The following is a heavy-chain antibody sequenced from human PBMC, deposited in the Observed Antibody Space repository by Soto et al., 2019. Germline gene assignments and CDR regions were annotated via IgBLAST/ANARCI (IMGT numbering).Heavy chain of an antibody. CDR1: GYSFTSYW. CDR2: IYPGDSDT. D-gene: IGHD2-21*02. Sequence: GESLKISCKGSGYSFTSYWIGWVRQMPGKGLEWMGIIYPGDSDTRYSPSFQGQVTISADKSIGTAYLQWSSLKASDTAMYYWARYCREDYYYYGMDVWGQGTTVTVSS. V-gene: IGHV5-51*01. CDR3: ARYCREDYYYYGMDV. J-gene: IGHJ6*02.